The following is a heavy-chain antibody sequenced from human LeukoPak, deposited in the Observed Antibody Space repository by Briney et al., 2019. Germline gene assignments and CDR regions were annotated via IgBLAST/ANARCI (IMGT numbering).Heavy chain of an antibody. CDR1: GGTFSSYA. J-gene: IGHJ4*02. CDR2: INPNSGDT. CDR3: ARDYCSSTSCLFDY. D-gene: IGHD2-2*01. Sequence: ASVKVSCKASGGTFSSYAISWVRQAPGQGLEWMGRINPNSGDTNYAQKFQGRVTMTRDTSISTAYVELSRLRSDDTAVYYCARDYCSSTSCLFDYWGQGTLVTVSS. V-gene: IGHV1-2*06.